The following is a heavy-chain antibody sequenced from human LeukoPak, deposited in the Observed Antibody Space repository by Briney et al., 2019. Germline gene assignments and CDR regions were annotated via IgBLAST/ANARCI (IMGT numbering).Heavy chain of an antibody. J-gene: IGHJ4*02. V-gene: IGHV3-21*01. CDR3: ARFAGSYTKYYFDY. D-gene: IGHD1-26*01. Sequence: GGSLRLSCVVSGFTFSSYHMEWVRQAPGKGLEWVSSISPTSAYIYYADSVKGRFTISRDNAKNSLYLQMDSLRAEDTAVFYCARFAGSYTKYYFDYWGQGILVTVSS. CDR2: ISPTSAYI. CDR1: GFTFSSYH.